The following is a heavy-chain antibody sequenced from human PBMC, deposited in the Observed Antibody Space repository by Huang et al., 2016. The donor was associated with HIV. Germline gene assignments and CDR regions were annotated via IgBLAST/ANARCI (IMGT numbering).Heavy chain of an antibody. CDR1: GYTFTDYQ. CDR2: INPNTGNP. D-gene: IGHD3-22*01. J-gene: IGHJ4*02. Sequence: QVQLVQSGSELKKPGASVKVSCKVSGYTFTDYQISWVRQAPGQGVEWMGCINPNTGNPTYAQGFTGRFVSSLDTAVSTADLQMSSLKAEDTAVYFCARDSGYYRYFDYWGQGTLVTVSS. CDR3: ARDSGYYRYFDY. V-gene: IGHV7-4-1*02.